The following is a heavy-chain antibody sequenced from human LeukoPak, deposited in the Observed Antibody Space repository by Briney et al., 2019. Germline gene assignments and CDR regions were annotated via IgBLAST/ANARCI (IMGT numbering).Heavy chain of an antibody. D-gene: IGHD3-10*01. CDR1: GYIFTGHY. CDR2: INPNTGGT. Sequence: ASVKGSCKTSGYIFTGHYIHWVRQAPGQGLEWMGWINPNTGGTNYAQDFQGRVTMTRDTYVSTAYMDLRSLKSDDTAVYFCARERESGRSDAFDFWGQGTMVTVSS. V-gene: IGHV1-2*02. J-gene: IGHJ3*01. CDR3: ARERESGRSDAFDF.